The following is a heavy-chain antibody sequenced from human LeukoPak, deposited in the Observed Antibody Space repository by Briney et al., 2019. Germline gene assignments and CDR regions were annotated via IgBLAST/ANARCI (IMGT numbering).Heavy chain of an antibody. CDR3: ARVGCAGSTCRSVGDD. V-gene: IGHV4-30-4*01. CDR1: GGSISSGDNY. D-gene: IGHD2-2*01. Sequence: KTSQTLSLTCTVSGGSISSGDNYWSWIRQPPGKGLEWIGFISYSGSTDYNPSLKSRVIISVDTSKNQFSLQLSSVTAADTAFYYCARVGCAGSTCRSVGDDWGQGTLVTVSP. CDR2: ISYSGST. J-gene: IGHJ4*02.